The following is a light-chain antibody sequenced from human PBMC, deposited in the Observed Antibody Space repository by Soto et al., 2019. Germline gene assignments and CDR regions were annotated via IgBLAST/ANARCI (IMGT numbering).Light chain of an antibody. J-gene: IGKJ1*01. CDR3: QQYNSYPWT. CDR1: HSISSW. CDR2: DAS. Sequence: DLPMTQSPSTLSASVGDRVTITCRASHSISSWLAWYQQKPGKTPNLLIYDASSLESGVSSRFSGSGSGTESTLTLSSLQPDDFARYYSQQYNSYPWTFGQGTKVYIK. V-gene: IGKV1-5*01.